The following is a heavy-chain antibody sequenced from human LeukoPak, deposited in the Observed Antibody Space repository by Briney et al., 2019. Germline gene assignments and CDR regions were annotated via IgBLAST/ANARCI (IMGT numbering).Heavy chain of an antibody. J-gene: IGHJ3*01. V-gene: IGHV1-8*03. CDR3: ARRSGSGRHPFHV. CDR1: GYTFTTYD. D-gene: IGHD3-10*01. Sequence: GASVKVSRKASGYTFTTYDINWVRQAPGQGLEWLGYINTNSGNTGYARKFQGRVTITRTTSISTAYMELRSLRYEDTAVYYCARRSGSGRHPFHVWGQGTLVAVSS. CDR2: INTNSGNT.